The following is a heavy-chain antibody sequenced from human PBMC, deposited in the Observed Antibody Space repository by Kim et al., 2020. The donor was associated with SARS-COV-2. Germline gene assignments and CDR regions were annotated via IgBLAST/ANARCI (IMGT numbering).Heavy chain of an antibody. J-gene: IGHJ6*02. CDR2: ITDYNGHT. CDR3: AREGYYDFWRGYYYYGMDV. D-gene: IGHD3-3*01. CDR1: GYTFSNYG. Sequence: ASVKVSCKASGYTFSNYGIGWVRQAPGQGLEWMGWITDYNGHTNYPQRLQGRVTMTTDTSTSTAYMELRSLRSDDTAVYYCAREGYYDFWRGYYYYGMDVWGQGTTVTVSS. V-gene: IGHV1-18*04.